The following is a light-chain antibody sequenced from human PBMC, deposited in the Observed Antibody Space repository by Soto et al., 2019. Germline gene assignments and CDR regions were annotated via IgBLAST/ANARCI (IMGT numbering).Light chain of an antibody. Sequence: IELTQYPPSLSASVGDRVTITCRASQGVSSSLAWYHQQPGQAPKLLIYAATTLQSRVPSRFSGSGSGTDLTLTISCLQYEDFATYYCQQYYSFTLTFGGGTQVDIK. J-gene: IGKJ4*01. CDR2: AAT. V-gene: IGKV1-9*01. CDR3: QQYYSFTLT. CDR1: QGVSSS.